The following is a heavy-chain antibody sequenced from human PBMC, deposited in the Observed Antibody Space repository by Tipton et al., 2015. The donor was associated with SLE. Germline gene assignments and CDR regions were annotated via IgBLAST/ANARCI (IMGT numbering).Heavy chain of an antibody. CDR2: ISYSGST. J-gene: IGHJ4*02. CDR1: DDSIRDYY. Sequence: TLSLTCSVSDDSIRDYYFSWIRQPPGKELEWIGYISYSGSTVYNPSLESRVTISLDTSKNHLSLKLSSVTAADTAVYYCAHDFWSGPLDYFDYWGQGILVTVSS. V-gene: IGHV4-59*01. CDR3: AHDFWSGPLDYFDY. D-gene: IGHD3-3*01.